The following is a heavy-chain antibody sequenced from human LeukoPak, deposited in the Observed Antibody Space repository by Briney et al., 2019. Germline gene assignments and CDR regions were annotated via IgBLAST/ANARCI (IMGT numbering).Heavy chain of an antibody. Sequence: SGTLSLTCAVSGGSIRGSHWWSWVRQPPGKGLEWIGEIYHSGSTNYNPSLKSRVTISVDKSKNQFSLKLSSVTAADTAVYYCAREPRDSYGSANYGFDYWGRGTLVTVSS. D-gene: IGHD3-10*01. CDR1: GGSIRGSHW. CDR2: IYHSGST. V-gene: IGHV4-4*02. CDR3: AREPRDSYGSANYGFDY. J-gene: IGHJ4*02.